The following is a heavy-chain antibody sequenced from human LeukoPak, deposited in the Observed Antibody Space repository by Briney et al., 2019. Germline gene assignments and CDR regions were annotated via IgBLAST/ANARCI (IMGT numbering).Heavy chain of an antibody. J-gene: IGHJ6*02. CDR1: GFTFSTCN. CDR2: ITTSSTM. D-gene: IGHD3-16*01. CDR3: ASSLGRYYYGMGV. Sequence: GGSLRLSCAASGFTFSTCNMSWVRQAPGKGLEWVSYITTSSTMYYADSVKGRFTISRDNAKNSLYPQMNSLRDEDTAVYYCASSLGRYYYGMGVWGQGTTVTVSS. V-gene: IGHV3-48*02.